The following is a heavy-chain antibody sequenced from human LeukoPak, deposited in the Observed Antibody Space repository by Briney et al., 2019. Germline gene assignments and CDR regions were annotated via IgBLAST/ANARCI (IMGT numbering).Heavy chain of an antibody. CDR1: GGSFSGYY. CDR3: ARDRLLGWFDP. V-gene: IGHV4-34*01. J-gene: IGHJ5*02. D-gene: IGHD6-25*01. Sequence: PSETLSLTCAVYGGSFSGYYWSWIRQPPGKGLEWIGEINHSGSTNYNPSLKSRVTISVDTSKNQFSLKLSSVTAADTAVCYCARDRLLGWFDPWGQGTLVTVSS. CDR2: INHSGST.